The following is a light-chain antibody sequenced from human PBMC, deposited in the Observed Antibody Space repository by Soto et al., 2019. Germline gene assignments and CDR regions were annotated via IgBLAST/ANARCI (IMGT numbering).Light chain of an antibody. CDR2: GAS. CDR3: QQYGSSPFT. V-gene: IGKV3-20*01. Sequence: EIVLTQSPGTLSLSPGERATLSCRASQSVSSSYLAWYQQKPGQAPRLLIYGASSRATGIPDSFSGSGSGTDFTLTISRLEPEDFAVYYCQQYGSSPFTFGGGTKVEIK. CDR1: QSVSSSY. J-gene: IGKJ4*01.